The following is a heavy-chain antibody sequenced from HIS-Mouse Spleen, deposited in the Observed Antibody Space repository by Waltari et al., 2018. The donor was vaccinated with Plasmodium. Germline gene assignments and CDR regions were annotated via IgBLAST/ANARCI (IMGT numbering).Heavy chain of an antibody. CDR3: AKSSKGTGDLWDY. V-gene: IGHV4-39*01. Sequence: QLQLQESGPGLVKPSETLSLTCTVSGGSISSSSYSWGWIRQPPGKGLEWIGSIYYSGGTYYNPSLKSRGTISVDTSKNQFSLKLSSVTAADTAVYYCAKSSKGTGDLWDYWGQGTLVTVSS. CDR2: IYYSGGT. D-gene: IGHD7-27*01. J-gene: IGHJ4*02. CDR1: GGSISSSSYS.